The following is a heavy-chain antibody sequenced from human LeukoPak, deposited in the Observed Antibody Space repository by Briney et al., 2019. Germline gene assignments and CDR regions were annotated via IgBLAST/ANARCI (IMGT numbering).Heavy chain of an antibody. D-gene: IGHD3-22*01. CDR2: IIPIFGTA. CDR1: GGTFSSYA. V-gene: IGHV1-69*06. J-gene: IGHJ6*03. Sequence: ASVKVSCKASGGTFSSYAISWVRQAPGQGLEWMGGIIPIFGTANYAQKFQGRVTITADKSTSTAYMELSSLRSEDTAVYYCAVDSSGYFWYYYYMDVWGKGTTVTVSS. CDR3: AVDSSGYFWYYYYMDV.